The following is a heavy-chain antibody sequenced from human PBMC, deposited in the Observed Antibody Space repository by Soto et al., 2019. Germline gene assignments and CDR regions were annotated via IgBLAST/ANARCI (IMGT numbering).Heavy chain of an antibody. D-gene: IGHD3-16*01. Sequence: GGSLRLSCAASGFIFSTYNMNWVRQAPGKGLEWVSYISSGSGTIYYADSVKGRFTISRDNAKNSLYLQMNSLRAEDTAVYYCARKRGGNYAYYFDYGGQGTLVTVSS. V-gene: IGHV3-48*01. J-gene: IGHJ4*02. CDR3: ARKRGGNYAYYFDY. CDR2: ISSGSGTI. CDR1: GFIFSTYN.